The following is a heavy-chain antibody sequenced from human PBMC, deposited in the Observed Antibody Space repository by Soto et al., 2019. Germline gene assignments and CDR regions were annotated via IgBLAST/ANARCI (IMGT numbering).Heavy chain of an antibody. Sequence: PGESLKIPCKGSGYSFPSDWIGWVRQMPGKGVEWMGSIYAADSNNRYSAAFEGQVTISADKSIRTAYLQWSSMKASDSAIYYCARIPDSTTSYYDFNFGMDVWGQGTTVTVSS. CDR3: ARIPDSTTSYYDFNFGMDV. D-gene: IGHD2-2*01. V-gene: IGHV5-51*01. CDR2: IYAADSNN. J-gene: IGHJ6*02. CDR1: GYSFPSDW.